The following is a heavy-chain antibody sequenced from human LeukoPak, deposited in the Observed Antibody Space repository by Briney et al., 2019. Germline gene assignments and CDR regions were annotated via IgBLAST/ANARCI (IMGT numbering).Heavy chain of an antibody. V-gene: IGHV3-23*01. J-gene: IGHJ4*02. CDR3: AKDFRIGYSAHFDY. D-gene: IGHD2-21*01. CDR2: ISISGGST. CDR1: GFTFSSHA. Sequence: PGGSLRLSCAASGFTFSSHAMSWVRQAPGKGLEWVSAISISGGSTYYADSVKGRFTISRDNSKNTLYLQMNSLRPEDTAVYYCAKDFRIGYSAHFDYWGQGALVTVSS.